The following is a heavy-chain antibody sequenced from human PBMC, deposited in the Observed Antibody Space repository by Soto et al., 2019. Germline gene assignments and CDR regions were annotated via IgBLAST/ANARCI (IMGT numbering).Heavy chain of an antibody. CDR1: GFTFSSNA. J-gene: IGHJ6*03. CDR3: ARDGAAVPALWYYYLDF. V-gene: IGHV3-23*01. D-gene: IGHD6-25*01. Sequence: EVQLLESGGGLVQPGGSLRLSCAASGFTFSSNAMTWVRQAPEKGLEWVSTITGSGDDAWYADSVRGRFTISRDNSKNTLYIQMNSLRAEDSAVYYCARDGAAVPALWYYYLDFWGRGTTVTVSS. CDR2: ITGSGDDA.